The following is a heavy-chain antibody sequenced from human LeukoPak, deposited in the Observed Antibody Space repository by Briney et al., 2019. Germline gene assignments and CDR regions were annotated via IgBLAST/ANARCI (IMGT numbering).Heavy chain of an antibody. CDR3: ARGLLFGELSYYFDY. Sequence: ASVKVSCKASGGTFSSYAISWVRQAPGQGLEWMGGIIPIFGTANYAQKFQGRVTITADESTSTAYMGLSSLRSEDTAVYYCARGLLFGELSYYFDYWGQGTLVTVSS. CDR2: IIPIFGTA. V-gene: IGHV1-69*13. D-gene: IGHD3-10*02. CDR1: GGTFSSYA. J-gene: IGHJ4*02.